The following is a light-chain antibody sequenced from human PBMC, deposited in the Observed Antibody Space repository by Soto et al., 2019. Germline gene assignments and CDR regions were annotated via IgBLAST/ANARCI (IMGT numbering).Light chain of an antibody. Sequence: DIVMTQSPLSLPVTPGEPASISCRSSQSLQHSNGYNYLDWYFQKPGQSPQLLIHLASNRASGVPVRFSGSGSGTDFTLIISSVEAEDVGLYYCMQGVQMPPITFGQGTRLEIK. CDR2: LAS. J-gene: IGKJ5*01. CDR3: MQGVQMPPIT. CDR1: QSLQHSNGYNY. V-gene: IGKV2-28*01.